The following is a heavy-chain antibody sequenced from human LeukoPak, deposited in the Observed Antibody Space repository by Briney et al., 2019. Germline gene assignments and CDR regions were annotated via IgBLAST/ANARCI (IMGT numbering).Heavy chain of an antibody. CDR1: GDSISNVNYF. V-gene: IGHV4-39*07. CDR3: ARIRTTVLGGNIYDI. Sequence: SETLSLTCTVSGDSISNVNYFWGWFRQPPGMGLEGLGTISYSGDTHHSPSLNSRLTISMDTPKSQFYLKLTSVTAADTARFHCARIRTTVLGGNIYDIWGQGTLITVSS. J-gene: IGHJ1*01. D-gene: IGHD3-16*01. CDR2: ISYSGDT.